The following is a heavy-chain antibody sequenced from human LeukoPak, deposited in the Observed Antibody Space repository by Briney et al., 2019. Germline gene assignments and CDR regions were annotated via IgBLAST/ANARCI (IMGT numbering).Heavy chain of an antibody. V-gene: IGHV1-24*01. CDR1: GYTLTELS. CDR3: ATDGTTLDYYYGMDV. Sequence: GASVKVSCKVSGYTLTELSMHWVRQAPGIGLEWMGGFDPEDGETIYAQKFQGRVTMTEDTSTDTAYMELSSLRSEDTAVYYCATDGTTLDYYYGMDVWGQGTTVTVSS. J-gene: IGHJ6*02. CDR2: FDPEDGET. D-gene: IGHD4-23*01.